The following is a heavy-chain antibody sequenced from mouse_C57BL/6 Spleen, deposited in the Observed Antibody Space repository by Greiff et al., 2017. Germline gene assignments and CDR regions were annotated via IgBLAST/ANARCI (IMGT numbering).Heavy chain of an antibody. CDR1: GFNIKDYY. CDR3: TGDYYGSSYEGYFDV. V-gene: IGHV14-1*01. Sequence: VQLQQSGAELVRPGASVKLSCTASGFNIKDYYMHWVKQRPEQGLEWIGRIDPEDGDTEYAPKFQGKDTMTADASSNTAYLQLSSLTSEDTAVYYCTGDYYGSSYEGYFDVWGTGTTVTVSS. J-gene: IGHJ1*03. CDR2: IDPEDGDT. D-gene: IGHD1-1*01.